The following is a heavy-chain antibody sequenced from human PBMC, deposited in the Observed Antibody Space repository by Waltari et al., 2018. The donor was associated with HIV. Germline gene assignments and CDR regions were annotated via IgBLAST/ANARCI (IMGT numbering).Heavy chain of an antibody. Sequence: QVQLVQSGAEVKKPGASVKVSCKASGYTFTGYYMHWVRQAPGQGLEWMGWINPNVGGTNYAQEFQGRVTMTRNTSISTAYMELSRLRSDDTAVYYCARRSSGGMDVWGQGTTVTVTS. CDR2: INPNVGGT. CDR3: ARRSSGGMDV. CDR1: GYTFTGYY. J-gene: IGHJ6*02. D-gene: IGHD6-13*01. V-gene: IGHV1-2*02.